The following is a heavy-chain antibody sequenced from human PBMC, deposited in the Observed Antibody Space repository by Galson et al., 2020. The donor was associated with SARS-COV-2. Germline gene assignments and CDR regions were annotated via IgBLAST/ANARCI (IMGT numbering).Heavy chain of an antibody. J-gene: IGHJ4*01. Sequence: TGGSLRLSCAASGFTFRSYSMNWVRKAPGKGLEWVSYITRGSDTKYYADSVKGRFTVSRDNAKNLVYLHMNNLRDEDTAVYYCATEAHDYWGHGTLVTVSS. CDR3: ATEAHDY. V-gene: IGHV3-48*02. CDR1: GFTFRSYS. CDR2: ITRGSDTK.